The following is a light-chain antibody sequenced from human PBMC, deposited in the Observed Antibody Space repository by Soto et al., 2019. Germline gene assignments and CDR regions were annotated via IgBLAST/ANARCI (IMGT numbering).Light chain of an antibody. CDR1: QSISSY. V-gene: IGKV1-39*01. Sequence: IQLTQSPSSLSASVGDRVTITCRASQSISSYLNWYQQKPGKAPKLLIYAASSLQSGVPSRFSGSGSGTEFTLTISSLQPEDFATYFCQEYNSYSEAFGQGTKVDIK. J-gene: IGKJ1*01. CDR2: AAS. CDR3: QEYNSYSEA.